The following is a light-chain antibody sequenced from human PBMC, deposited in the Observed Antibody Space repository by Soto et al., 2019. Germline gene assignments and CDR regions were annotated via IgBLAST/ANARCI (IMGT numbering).Light chain of an antibody. Sequence: EVVMTQSPATLSVSPGERVTFSCRASQSVTTNLAWYQHKPGQSPRLLISGASTGASGIPPRFSGSGSGTEFTLTIDRRQSADFAVYYCQQYDRWPVTFGGGTKVELK. CDR2: GAS. V-gene: IGKV3-15*01. CDR1: QSVTTN. J-gene: IGKJ4*01. CDR3: QQYDRWPVT.